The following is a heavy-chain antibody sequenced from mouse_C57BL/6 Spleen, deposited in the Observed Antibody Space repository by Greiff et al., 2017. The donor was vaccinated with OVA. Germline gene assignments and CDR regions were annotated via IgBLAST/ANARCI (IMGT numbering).Heavy chain of an antibody. CDR3: ARHGSSYFDD. J-gene: IGHJ2*01. V-gene: IGHV1-50*01. CDR1: GYTFTSYW. Sequence: QVQLQQPGAELVKPGASVKLSCKASGYTFTSYWMQWVKQRPGQGLEWIGEIDPSDSYTNYNQKFKGKATLTVDTSSSTAYMQLSSLTSEDSAVYYCARHGSSYFDDWGQGTTLTVSS. D-gene: IGHD1-1*01. CDR2: IDPSDSYT.